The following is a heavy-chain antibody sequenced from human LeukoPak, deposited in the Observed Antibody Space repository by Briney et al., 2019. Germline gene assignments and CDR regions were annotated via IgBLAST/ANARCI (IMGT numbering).Heavy chain of an antibody. D-gene: IGHD3-10*01. J-gene: IGHJ4*02. CDR1: GGAISSYY. CDR3: ATDNSYGSGSYYT. V-gene: IGHV4-59*01. Sequence: PSETLSLTCAVSGGAISSYYWSCIRQPPGKGLEWIWYIYYSGNTNYNPSLKSRVTISVDTSKNQFSLKLSSVTAADTAVYYCATDNSYGSGSYYTWGQGTLVTVSS. CDR2: IYYSGNT.